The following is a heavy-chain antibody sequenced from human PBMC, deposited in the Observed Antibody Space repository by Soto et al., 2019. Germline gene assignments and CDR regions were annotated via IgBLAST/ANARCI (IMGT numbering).Heavy chain of an antibody. CDR3: SRGDATKIVVTTYYAMDV. CDR1: GGTLSNYG. D-gene: IGHD4-17*01. V-gene: IGHV1-69*12. J-gene: IGHJ6*02. Sequence: QVQLVQSGAEVKKPGSSVRVSCKASGGTLSNYGISWVRQAPGQGLEWMGGIIPVFGTANYALKFQGRVTITADESKSTVYMDVTSLRSEDTAVYYCSRGDATKIVVTTYYAMDVWGQGTTVSVSS. CDR2: IIPVFGTA.